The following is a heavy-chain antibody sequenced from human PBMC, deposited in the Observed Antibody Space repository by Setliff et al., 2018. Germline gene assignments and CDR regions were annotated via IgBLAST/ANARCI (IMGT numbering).Heavy chain of an antibody. CDR2: LHTSGSI. CDR3: ARDNTMVGATDY. J-gene: IGHJ4*02. Sequence: PSETLSLTCTVSGGSISSGTYYWSWIRQPAGKGLEWIGRLHTSGSIDYNPSLKSRVTISVDTSKNPFSLRLRSVTAADTAVYFCARDNTMVGATDYWGLGTLVTVS. V-gene: IGHV4-61*02. CDR1: GGSISSGTYY. D-gene: IGHD1-26*01.